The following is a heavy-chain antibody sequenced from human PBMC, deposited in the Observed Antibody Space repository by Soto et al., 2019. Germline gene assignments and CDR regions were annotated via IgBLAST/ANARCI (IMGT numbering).Heavy chain of an antibody. CDR3: ARGVRGPYSNNYGALDY. J-gene: IGHJ4*02. CDR1: GYTFTSYY. V-gene: IGHV1-46*01. CDR2: INPSGGST. D-gene: IGHD4-4*01. Sequence: ASVKVSCKASGYTFTSYYMHWVRQAPGQGLEWMGIINPSGGSTSYAQKFQGRVTMTRDTSTSTVYMELSSLRSEDTAVYYCARGVRGPYSNNYGALDYWGQGTLVTVSS.